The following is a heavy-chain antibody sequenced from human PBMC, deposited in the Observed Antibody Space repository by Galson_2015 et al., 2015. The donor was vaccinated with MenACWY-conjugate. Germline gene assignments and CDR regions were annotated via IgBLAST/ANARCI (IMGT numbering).Heavy chain of an antibody. CDR3: AKSGHLVVTPHFDY. J-gene: IGHJ4*02. CDR2: ISYDGSNK. D-gene: IGHD4-23*01. Sequence: SLRLSCAASGFTFSSYGMHWVRQAPGKGLEWVAVISYDGSNKYYADSVKGRFTISRDNSKNTLYLQMNSLRAEDTAVYYCAKSGHLVVTPHFDYWGQGTLVTVSS. V-gene: IGHV3-30*18. CDR1: GFTFSSYG.